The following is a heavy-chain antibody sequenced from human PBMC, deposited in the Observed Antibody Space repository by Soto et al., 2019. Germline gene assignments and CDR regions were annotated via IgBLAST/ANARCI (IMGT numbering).Heavy chain of an antibody. CDR3: AKEQQLVSSDY. Sequence: SETLSLTCTVSGGSISSGGYYWSWIRQHPGKGLEWIGYIFYSGITYYNPSLRSRVTISVDTSKNQFSLYLQMNSLRAEDTAVYYCAKEQQLVSSDYWGQGTLVTVSS. CDR2: IFYSGIT. D-gene: IGHD6-13*01. CDR1: GGSISSGGYY. V-gene: IGHV4-31*03. J-gene: IGHJ4*02.